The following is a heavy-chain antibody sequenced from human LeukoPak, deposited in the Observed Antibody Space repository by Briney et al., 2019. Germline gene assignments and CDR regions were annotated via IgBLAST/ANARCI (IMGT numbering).Heavy chain of an antibody. J-gene: IGHJ4*02. CDR3: AKAHRLRYFDY. CDR2: ISGSGGST. V-gene: IGHV3-23*01. Sequence: GGTLRLSCAASGFTFSSYGMSWVRQAPGKGLEWVSAISGSGGSTYYADSVKGRFTISRDNSKNTLYLQMNSLRAEDTAVYYCAKAHRLRYFDYWGQGTLVTVSS. D-gene: IGHD3-9*01. CDR1: GFTFSSYG.